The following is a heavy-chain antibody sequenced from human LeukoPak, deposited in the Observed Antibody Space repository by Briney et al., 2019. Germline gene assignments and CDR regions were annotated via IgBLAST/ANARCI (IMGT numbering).Heavy chain of an antibody. CDR2: MNPTSGDT. V-gene: IGHV1-8*01. J-gene: IGHJ6*03. D-gene: IGHD2-21*01. Sequence: ASVKVSCKASGYTFSGYDVNWVRQAPGQGLEWMGWMNPTSGDTGYAQRFQGRVTMTRSMSRNTAYMELSRLRSEDTAVYFCARVVMKAFYYYYMDVWGKGTTIIISS. CDR1: GYTFSGYD. CDR3: ARVVMKAFYYYYMDV.